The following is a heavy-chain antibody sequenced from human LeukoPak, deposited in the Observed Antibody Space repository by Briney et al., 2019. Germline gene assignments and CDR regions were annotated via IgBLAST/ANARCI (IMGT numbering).Heavy chain of an antibody. Sequence: GGSLRLSCAASGFTFSSYTINWVREPPGKGLEWVASINSGSHYIFYADSVKGRFTISRDNGKNSLSLQMNSLRAEDTAVYYCARDRGGRVVVTATYFDSWGQGTLVTVSS. CDR3: ARDRGGRVVVTATYFDS. D-gene: IGHD2-21*02. CDR1: GFTFSSYT. V-gene: IGHV3-21*01. J-gene: IGHJ4*02. CDR2: INSGSHYI.